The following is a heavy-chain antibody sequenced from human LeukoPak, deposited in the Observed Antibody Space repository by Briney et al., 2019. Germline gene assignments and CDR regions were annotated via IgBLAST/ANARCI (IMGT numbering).Heavy chain of an antibody. CDR3: ARGLYCSSTSCYGRLFDY. J-gene: IGHJ4*02. CDR1: GFTFSSYA. V-gene: IGHV3-23*01. Sequence: GGSLRLSCAASGFTFSSYAMSWVRQAPGKGLEWVSAISGSGGSTYYADSVKGRFTISRDNSKNTLYLQMNSLRAEDTAVYYCARGLYCSSTSCYGRLFDYWGQGTLVTVSS. CDR2: ISGSGGST. D-gene: IGHD2-2*01.